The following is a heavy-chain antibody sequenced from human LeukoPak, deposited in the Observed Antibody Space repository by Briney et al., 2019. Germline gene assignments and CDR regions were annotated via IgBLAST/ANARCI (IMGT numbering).Heavy chain of an antibody. J-gene: IGHJ4*02. CDR2: MNPNSGNT. CDR1: GYTFTSYD. V-gene: IGHV1-8*03. Sequence: ASVKVSCKASGYTFTSYDINWVRQATGQGLEWMGSMNPNSGNTGYAQKFQGRVTITRNTSISTAYMELSSLRSEDTAVYYCARGLGYCSGGSCYPRWGQGTLVTVSS. D-gene: IGHD2-15*01. CDR3: ARGLGYCSGGSCYPR.